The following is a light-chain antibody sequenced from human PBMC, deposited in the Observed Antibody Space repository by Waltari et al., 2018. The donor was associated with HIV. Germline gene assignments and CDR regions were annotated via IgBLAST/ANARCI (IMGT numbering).Light chain of an antibody. V-gene: IGLV3-1*01. CDR3: QAWDSSTGLYV. CDR1: KLGDTY. J-gene: IGLJ1*01. CDR2: QDS. Sequence: SYELTQPPSVSVSPGQTASITCTGDKLGDTYACWYQQKPGQSPVLVIYQDSKRPSGIPERFSGSNSGNTATLTISGTQAMDEADYYCQAWDSSTGLYVFGTGTKVTVL.